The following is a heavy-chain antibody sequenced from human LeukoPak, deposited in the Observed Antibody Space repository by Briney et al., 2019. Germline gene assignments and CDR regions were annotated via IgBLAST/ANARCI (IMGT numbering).Heavy chain of an antibody. CDR3: ASHWGGY. V-gene: IGHV3-53*01. CDR2: IYDSGTT. D-gene: IGHD3-16*01. Sequence: GGSLRLSCAASGFTVSSNYMSWVRQAPGKGLEWVSIIYDSGTTYYADSVKGRFTNSRDNFKNTLYLQMNTLRAEDTAVYYCASHWGGYWGQGTLVTVSS. J-gene: IGHJ4*02. CDR1: GFTVSSNY.